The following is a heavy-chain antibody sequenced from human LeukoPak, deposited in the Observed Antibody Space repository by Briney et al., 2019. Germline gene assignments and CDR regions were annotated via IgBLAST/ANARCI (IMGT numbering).Heavy chain of an antibody. V-gene: IGHV4-59*08. CDR2: ISYSGST. CDR3: ARSLRDSHTGRVYWYFDL. D-gene: IGHD2-21*02. Sequence: PSETLSLTCTVSGGSISSHYWSWIRQPPGKGLEWIGYISYSGSTNYNPSLKSRVTISMDTSKNQFSLKLSSVTAADTAVYYCARSLRDSHTGRVYWYFDLWGRGTLVTVSS. J-gene: IGHJ2*01. CDR1: GGSISSHY.